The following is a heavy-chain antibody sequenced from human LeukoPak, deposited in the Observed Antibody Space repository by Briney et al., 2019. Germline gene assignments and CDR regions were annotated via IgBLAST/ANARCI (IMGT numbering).Heavy chain of an antibody. CDR3: ARVDPGSYLMFYYVDF. CDR2: ISSSSSYI. J-gene: IGHJ4*02. CDR1: GFTFSSYS. Sequence: GGSLRLSCAASGFTFSSYSMNWVRQAPGKGLEWVSSISSSSSYIYYADSVKGRFTISRDNAKNSLYLQMNSLRAEDTAVYYCARVDPGSYLMFYYVDFWGQGTLVTVSS. D-gene: IGHD3-10*01. V-gene: IGHV3-21*01.